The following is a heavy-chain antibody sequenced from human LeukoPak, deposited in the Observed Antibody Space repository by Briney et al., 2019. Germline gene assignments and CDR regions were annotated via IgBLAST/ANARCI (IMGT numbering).Heavy chain of an antibody. CDR1: GYTFTVYY. J-gene: IGHJ4*02. D-gene: IGHD3-22*01. Sequence: GASVKVSCKASGYTFTVYYMYWLRQAPGQGLEWMGWINPNSGGTYYAQKFQGRVTMTRDTSISTAYMELSRLTSDDTAVYYCARRVEHSGYNYWGQGTLVTVSS. CDR3: ARRVEHSGYNY. V-gene: IGHV1-2*02. CDR2: INPNSGGT.